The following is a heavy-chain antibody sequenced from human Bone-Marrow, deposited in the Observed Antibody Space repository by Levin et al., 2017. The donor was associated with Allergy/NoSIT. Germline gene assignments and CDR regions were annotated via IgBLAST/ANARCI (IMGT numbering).Heavy chain of an antibody. J-gene: IGHJ6*02. D-gene: IGHD4-17*01. Sequence: GESLKISCKTSGYTFTGYYIHWVRQAPGQGLEWMGWINPNSGGTNSAQKFHGRVTMTRDTSITTGYMELSRLRSDDTAVYYCARAPGDYYSHGLDVWGQGTTVTVSS. CDR1: GYTFTGYY. CDR2: INPNSGGT. V-gene: IGHV1-2*02. CDR3: ARAPGDYYSHGLDV.